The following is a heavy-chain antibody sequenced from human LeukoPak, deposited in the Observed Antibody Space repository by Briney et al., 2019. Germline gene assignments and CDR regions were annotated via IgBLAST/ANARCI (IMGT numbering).Heavy chain of an antibody. D-gene: IGHD1-26*01. CDR3: ARVSSGSYFGYYYYYMDV. V-gene: IGHV3-74*01. CDR1: GFTFSNYW. CDR2: INSEGSSP. Sequence: GGSLRLSRAASGFTFSNYWMHWVRQAPGKGLVWVSRINSEGSSPSYADSVKGRFTISRENAKYPLYLQMNSLRAEDKAVYYCARVSSGSYFGYYYYYMDVWGKGTTVTVSS. J-gene: IGHJ6*03.